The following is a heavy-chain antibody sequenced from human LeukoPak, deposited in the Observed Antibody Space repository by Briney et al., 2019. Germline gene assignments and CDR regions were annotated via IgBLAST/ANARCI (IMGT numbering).Heavy chain of an antibody. D-gene: IGHD2-21*02. CDR1: GGSISSYY. J-gene: IGHJ4*02. CDR3: AREVAVTKNAYYFDY. Sequence: PSETLSLTCTVSGGSISSYYWSWIRQPPGKGLEWIGYIYYSGSTNYNPSLKSRVTISVDTSKNQFSLKLSSVTAADTAVYYCAREVAVTKNAYYFDYWGQGTLVTVSS. CDR2: IYYSGST. V-gene: IGHV4-59*01.